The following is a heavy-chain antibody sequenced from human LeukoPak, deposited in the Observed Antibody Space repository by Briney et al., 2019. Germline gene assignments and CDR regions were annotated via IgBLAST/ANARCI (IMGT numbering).Heavy chain of an antibody. V-gene: IGHV4-59*01. Sequence: SEILSLTCTVSGGSISSYYWSWIRQPPGKGLEWIGYIYYSGSTNYNPSLKSQVTISVDTSKNQFSLKLSSVTAADTAVYYCAACGGDCYWTKYFQHWGQGTLVTVSS. D-gene: IGHD2-21*02. CDR3: AACGGDCYWTKYFQH. CDR2: IYYSGST. CDR1: GGSISSYY. J-gene: IGHJ1*01.